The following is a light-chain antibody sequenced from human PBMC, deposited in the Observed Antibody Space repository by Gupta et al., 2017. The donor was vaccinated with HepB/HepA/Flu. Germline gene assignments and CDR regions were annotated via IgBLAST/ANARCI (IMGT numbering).Light chain of an antibody. V-gene: IGKV4-1*01. CDR1: QSGFYRSNNKNY. Sequence: IMMTQSPYCLALSLREGAPIHSKSSQSGFYRSNNKNYLAWYKQKPGQTPKLLVYGASTRASGVTDRFSCSGSGTDFTLTISTLQAEDVAVYYCEQDSSSTFSFGPGTKVDTK. CDR3: EQDSSSTFS. J-gene: IGKJ3*01. CDR2: GAS.